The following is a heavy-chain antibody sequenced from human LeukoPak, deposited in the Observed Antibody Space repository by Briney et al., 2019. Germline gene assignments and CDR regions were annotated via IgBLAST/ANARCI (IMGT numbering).Heavy chain of an antibody. Sequence: GGSLRLSCAASGFTFSSYEMNWVRQAPGKGLEWVSYVSSGGRTIYYAASVKGRFTISRDNAKSSLYLQMNILRAEDTAVYYCSRSLDYLGQGALVTVSS. CDR2: VSSGGRTI. CDR3: SRSLDY. CDR1: GFTFSSYE. J-gene: IGHJ4*02. V-gene: IGHV3-48*03.